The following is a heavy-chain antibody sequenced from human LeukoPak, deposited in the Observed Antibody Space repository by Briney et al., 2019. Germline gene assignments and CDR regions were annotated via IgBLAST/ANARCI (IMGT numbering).Heavy chain of an antibody. CDR3: ARGLGSSTSRHTFDI. CDR1: GFSFSSYV. J-gene: IGHJ3*02. D-gene: IGHD2-2*01. Sequence: GGSLRLSCAASGFSFSSYVMSWVRQAPGKGLEWVSAISGSGGSTYFADSVKGRFTISRDNSKNTLYLQMNSLSAEDTAIYYCARGLGSSTSRHTFDIWGQGTMVTVSS. CDR2: ISGSGGST. V-gene: IGHV3-23*01.